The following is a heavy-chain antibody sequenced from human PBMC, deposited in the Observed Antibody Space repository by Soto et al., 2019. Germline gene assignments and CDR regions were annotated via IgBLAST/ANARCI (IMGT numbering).Heavy chain of an antibody. D-gene: IGHD1-1*01. J-gene: IGHJ5*02. Sequence: QVQLVQSGSEVKKPGASVKVSCKASGYTFTSYGISWVRQAPGQGLEWMGWISAYHGNTNYAQKLQGRVTMSTDTSTSTAYMGLRSLRSDDTAVYYCARVVVQLERLRKSWFDPWGQGTLVTVSS. CDR2: ISAYHGNT. V-gene: IGHV1-18*01. CDR3: ARVVVQLERLRKSWFDP. CDR1: GYTFTSYG.